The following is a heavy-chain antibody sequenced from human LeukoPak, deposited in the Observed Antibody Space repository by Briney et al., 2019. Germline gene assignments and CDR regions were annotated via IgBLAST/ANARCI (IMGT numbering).Heavy chain of an antibody. D-gene: IGHD3-16*01. CDR2: ISYDGSNK. V-gene: IGHV3-30-3*01. Sequence: TGGSLRLSCAASGFTFSSYAMHWVRQAPGKGLEWVAVISYDGSNKYYADSVKGRFTISRDNSKNTLYLQMNSLGAEDTAVYYCARGVPEPMITFGGVLDYWGQGTLVTVSS. J-gene: IGHJ4*02. CDR3: ARGVPEPMITFGGVLDY. CDR1: GFTFSSYA.